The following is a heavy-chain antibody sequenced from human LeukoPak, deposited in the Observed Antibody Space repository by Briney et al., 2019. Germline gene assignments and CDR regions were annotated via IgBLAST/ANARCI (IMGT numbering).Heavy chain of an antibody. CDR1: GYSFTTYW. J-gene: IGHJ4*02. V-gene: IGHV5-51*01. Sequence: GESLKISCKGSGYSFTTYWIGWVRQMPGKGLEWMGIIYPGDSDTKYSPSFQGQVTISADKSISTAYLQWSSLKASDTAMYYCARFPTRDGYNSFDYWGQGTLVTVSS. CDR3: ARFPTRDGYNSFDY. CDR2: IYPGDSDT. D-gene: IGHD5-24*01.